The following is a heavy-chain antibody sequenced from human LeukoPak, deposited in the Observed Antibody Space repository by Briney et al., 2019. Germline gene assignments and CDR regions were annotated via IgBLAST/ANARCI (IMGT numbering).Heavy chain of an antibody. J-gene: IGHJ6*02. Sequence: SQTLSLTCTVSGRSISSYYWTCIRQPPGKGLEWIGYIYHSGSTNYDPSLKSRVTISVDTSKNQFSLKLGSVTAADTAVYYCARGVRPSAYYYYGMDVWGQGTTVTVSS. CDR2: IYHSGST. D-gene: IGHD3-10*01. V-gene: IGHV4-59*01. CDR1: GRSISSYY. CDR3: ARGVRPSAYYYYGMDV.